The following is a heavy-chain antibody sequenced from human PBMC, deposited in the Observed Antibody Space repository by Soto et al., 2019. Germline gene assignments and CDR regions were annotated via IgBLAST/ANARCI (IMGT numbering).Heavy chain of an antibody. CDR2: ISGSGGST. Sequence: GGSLRLSCAASGFTFSSYAMSWVRQAPGKGLEWVSAISGSGGSTYYADSVKGRFTISRDNSKNTLYLQMNSLRAEDTAVYYCAKDDRLRGYTHGMDVWGQGTTVTVSS. CDR1: GFTFSSYA. V-gene: IGHV3-23*01. J-gene: IGHJ6*02. CDR3: AKDDRLRGYTHGMDV. D-gene: IGHD5-18*01.